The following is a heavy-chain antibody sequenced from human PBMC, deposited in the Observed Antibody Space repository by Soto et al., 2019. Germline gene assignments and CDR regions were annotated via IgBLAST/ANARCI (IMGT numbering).Heavy chain of an antibody. D-gene: IGHD3-3*01. Sequence: QVQLVQSGGEVRKPGASVKVSCKASGFSLTNYGLAWVRQAPGQGLEWMGWISGENGNTHYAQKFQGRVTLTTDTSTSTAYMELRSLRSDDTALYYCAKTAVLLVFEGWLDHWGQGTLVTVSS. J-gene: IGHJ5*02. CDR3: AKTAVLLVFEGWLDH. CDR2: ISGENGNT. CDR1: GFSLTNYG. V-gene: IGHV1-18*01.